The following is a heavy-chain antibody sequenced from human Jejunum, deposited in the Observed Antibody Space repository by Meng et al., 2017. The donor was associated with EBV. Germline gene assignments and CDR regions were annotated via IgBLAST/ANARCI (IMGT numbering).Heavy chain of an antibody. CDR3: ARDRGVEDY. J-gene: IGHJ4*02. V-gene: IGHV4-4*02. CDR2: IHHSGST. Sequence: RHVPGPGLGELSETTAFTCAAFGGSISTDNWWSWVRQPPGKVLEYIGEIHHSGSTKYNPSLKSRVTISVDKSNNHFSLKLSSVTAADTAVYYCARDRGVEDYWGQGTLVTVSS. CDR1: GGSISTDNW. D-gene: IGHD5-24*01.